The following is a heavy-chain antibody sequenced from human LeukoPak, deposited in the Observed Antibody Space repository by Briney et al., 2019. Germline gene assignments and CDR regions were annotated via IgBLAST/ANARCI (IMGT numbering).Heavy chain of an antibody. V-gene: IGHV3-23*01. CDR1: GFTFSTYD. D-gene: IGHD6-13*01. J-gene: IGHJ6*04. CDR2: ISGRGDYT. CDR3: AKGPRSSWYHYGMDV. Sequence: GGSLRLSCAASGFTFSTYDMAWVRQAPGQGLEWVSVISGRGDYTYYADSMKGRFTISRDNSKNSLFLQMNSLRAEDTAVYYCAKGPRSSWYHYGMDVWGKGTTVTVSS.